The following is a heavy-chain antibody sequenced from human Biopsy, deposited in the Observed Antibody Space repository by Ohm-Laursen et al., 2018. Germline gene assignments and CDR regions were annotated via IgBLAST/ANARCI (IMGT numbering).Heavy chain of an antibody. Sequence: SSVKVSCKASGGPFNNHAFSWVRQPPGQGLEWLGRVVPILGTVNYAQRFQGRVALTADKSTGTAYMELSRLISDDTAVYYCATDTDGYYTEFDFWGQGTLITVSS. CDR1: GGPFNNHA. CDR3: ATDTDGYYTEFDF. V-gene: IGHV1-69*04. D-gene: IGHD5-24*01. CDR2: VVPILGTV. J-gene: IGHJ4*02.